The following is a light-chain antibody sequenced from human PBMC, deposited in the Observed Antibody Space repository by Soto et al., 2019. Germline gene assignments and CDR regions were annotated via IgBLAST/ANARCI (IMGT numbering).Light chain of an antibody. CDR2: DAS. V-gene: IGKV1-5*01. J-gene: IGKJ4*01. Sequence: DIQMTQSPSTLSASVGDRVTITCRASQSISSRLAWYQQKPGKAPKILIYDASNLESGVPSRFSGSGSGTEVTLTIISLQPDDFATYYCQQYNSYSLTFGGGTKVEIK. CDR3: QQYNSYSLT. CDR1: QSISSR.